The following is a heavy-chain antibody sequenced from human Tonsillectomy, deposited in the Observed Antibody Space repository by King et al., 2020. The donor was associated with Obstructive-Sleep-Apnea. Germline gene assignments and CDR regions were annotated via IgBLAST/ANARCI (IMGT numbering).Heavy chain of an antibody. CDR2: IYHNGST. CDR3: ARGQSPYYDFLSGYSLGD. D-gene: IGHD3-3*01. CDR1: VGSISSSHW. Sequence: QLQESGPGLVKPSGTLSLTCAVSVGSISSSHWWTWVRHPPGKGLEWICEIYHNGSTHSNPSLKSRLTLSVDKPKNDFSLKLSSVTAADTAVYYWARGQSPYYDFLSGYSLGDWGQGTLVTVAS. J-gene: IGHJ4*02. V-gene: IGHV4-4*02.